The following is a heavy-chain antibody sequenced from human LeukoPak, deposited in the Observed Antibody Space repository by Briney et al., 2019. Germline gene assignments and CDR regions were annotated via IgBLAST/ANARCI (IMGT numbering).Heavy chain of an antibody. J-gene: IGHJ6*03. Sequence: SETLSLTCTVSGGSISSYYWSWIRQPPGKGVEWIGYIYYSGSTNYNPSLKSRVTISVDTSKNQFSLKLRSVTAADTAVYYCARTTEGYCRGRSCYSYYYYMDVWGKGTTVTVSS. CDR1: GGSISSYY. D-gene: IGHD2-15*01. CDR3: ARTTEGYCRGRSCYSYYYYMDV. CDR2: IYYSGST. V-gene: IGHV4-59*01.